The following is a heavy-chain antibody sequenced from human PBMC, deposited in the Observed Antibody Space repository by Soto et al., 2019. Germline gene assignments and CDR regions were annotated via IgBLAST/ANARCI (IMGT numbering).Heavy chain of an antibody. D-gene: IGHD6-19*01. J-gene: IGHJ6*02. CDR2: IYNSGRT. Sequence: PSETLSLTCTVSGASVSSYFWSWVRQPPGKGLEWIGYIYNSGRTNYNPSLKSRVTIPLDTSDNDFSLRLTSLTAADTAVYYCARVHSGWSSGHGLDVWGQGTTVTVSS. CDR3: ARVHSGWSSGHGLDV. CDR1: GASVSSYF. V-gene: IGHV4-59*02.